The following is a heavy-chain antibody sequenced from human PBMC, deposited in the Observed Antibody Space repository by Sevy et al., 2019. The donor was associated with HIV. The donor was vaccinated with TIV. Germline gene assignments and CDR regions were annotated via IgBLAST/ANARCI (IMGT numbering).Heavy chain of an antibody. CDR3: AKGGPDYHYGMDV. CDR2: ISWNSGGI. V-gene: IGHV3-9*01. Sequence: GGSLRLSCTASGFTFDDHAMHWVRQGPGKGLEWVSGISWNSGGIDYADSVKGRFTISRDNAKNSLYLQMNSLRPEDTALYFCAKGGPDYHYGMDVWGQGTTVTVSS. CDR1: GFTFDDHA. J-gene: IGHJ6*02.